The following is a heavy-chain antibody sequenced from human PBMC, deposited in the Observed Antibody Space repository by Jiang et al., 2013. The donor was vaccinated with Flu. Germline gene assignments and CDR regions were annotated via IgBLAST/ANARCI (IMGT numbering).Heavy chain of an antibody. J-gene: IGHJ6*02. Sequence: VMSGAEVKEPGSSVKVSCKASGGTFSSYAISWVRQAPGQGLEWMGGVIPVFNTTDYAQNLQGRVTISADESTSTAYMELSSLRSEDTAVYYCARGRAGFLEWLEMNYYNGMDVWGQGTTVTVSS. D-gene: IGHD3-3*01. CDR2: VIPVFNTT. CDR1: GGTFSSYA. CDR3: ARGRAGFLEWLEMNYYNGMDV. V-gene: IGHV1-69*01.